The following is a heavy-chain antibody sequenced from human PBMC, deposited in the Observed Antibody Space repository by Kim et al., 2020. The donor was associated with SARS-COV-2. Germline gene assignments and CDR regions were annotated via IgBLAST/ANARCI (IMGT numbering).Heavy chain of an antibody. Sequence: GGSLRLSCAASGFTVSSNYMSWVRQAPGKGLEWVSVIYSGGSTYYADSVKGRFTISRDNSKNTLYLQMNSLRAEDTAVYYCARGSEYYYDSSGSIFTRYPYYFDYWGQGTLVTVSS. CDR3: ARGSEYYYDSSGSIFTRYPYYFDY. J-gene: IGHJ4*02. CDR2: IYSGGST. D-gene: IGHD3-22*01. V-gene: IGHV3-53*01. CDR1: GFTVSSNY.